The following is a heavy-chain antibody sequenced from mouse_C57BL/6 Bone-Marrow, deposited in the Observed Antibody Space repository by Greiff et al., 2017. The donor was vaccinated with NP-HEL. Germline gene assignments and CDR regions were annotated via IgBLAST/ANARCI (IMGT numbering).Heavy chain of an antibody. CDR1: GFTFSSYA. V-gene: IGHV5-4*01. D-gene: IGHD2-1*01. J-gene: IGHJ1*03. Sequence: EVQVVESGGGLVKPGGSLKLSCAASGFTFSSYAMSWVRQTPEKRLEWVATISDGGSYTYYPDNVKGRFTISRDNAKNNLYLQMRHLKSEDTAMDYCARDSGNYPWYFDVWGTGTTVTVSS. CDR3: ARDSGNYPWYFDV. CDR2: ISDGGSYT.